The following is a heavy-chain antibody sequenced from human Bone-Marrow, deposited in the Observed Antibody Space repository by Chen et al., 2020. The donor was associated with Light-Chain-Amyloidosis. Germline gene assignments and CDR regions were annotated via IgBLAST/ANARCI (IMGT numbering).Heavy chain of an antibody. CDR1: GFTFSDHW. Sequence: EVQLVESGGGLVQPGGSLRLSCVASGFTFSDHWMHWVRQAPGEALVWVSYITSDGRSTTYADSVKGRFTISRDNAKNTLYLQMSSLRADDTAVYYCARDGASTTDLDYWGQGSLVTVSS. CDR3: ARDGASTTDLDY. CDR2: ITSDGRST. V-gene: IGHV3-74*01. D-gene: IGHD1-1*01. J-gene: IGHJ4*02.